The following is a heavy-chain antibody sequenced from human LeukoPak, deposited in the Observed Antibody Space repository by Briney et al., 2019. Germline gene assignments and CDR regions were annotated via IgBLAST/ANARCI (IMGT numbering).Heavy chain of an antibody. CDR1: GYTFTSYG. CDR2: ISAYNGNT. Sequence: GASVKLSCKASGYTFTSYGISWVRQSPGQGLEWMGWISAYNGNTNYAQKLPGRVTMTTDTSTSTAYMELRRLRSDDTAVYYCARDPQAGAGTIPLDYWGQGTLVTVSS. V-gene: IGHV1-18*01. D-gene: IGHD6-13*01. J-gene: IGHJ4*02. CDR3: ARDPQAGAGTIPLDY.